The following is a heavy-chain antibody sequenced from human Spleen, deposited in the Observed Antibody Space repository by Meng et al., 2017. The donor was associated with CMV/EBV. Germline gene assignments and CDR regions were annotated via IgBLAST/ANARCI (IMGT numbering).Heavy chain of an antibody. CDR1: GFTFSSYA. Sequence: GESLKISCAASGFTFSSYAMSWVRQAPGKGLEWVSVIYSGGSSTYYADSVKGRFTISRDNSKSTLYLQMSSLRAEDTAVYYCAKCPPLGESSLYRPIDYWGQGTLVTVSS. D-gene: IGHD3-16*01. CDR2: IYSGGSST. CDR3: AKCPPLGESSLYRPIDY. J-gene: IGHJ4*02. V-gene: IGHV3-23*03.